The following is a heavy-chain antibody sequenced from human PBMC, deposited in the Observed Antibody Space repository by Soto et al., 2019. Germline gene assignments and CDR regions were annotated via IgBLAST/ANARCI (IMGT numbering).Heavy chain of an antibody. D-gene: IGHD3-22*01. Sequence: AAVKVSCKASGYTFTSYGISWVRQAPGQGLEWMGWISAYNGNTNYAQKLQGRVTMTTDTSTSTAYMELRSLRSDDTAVYYGARDGNLNYYDSSGYYGFAYRGQRTRVTVAS. CDR1: GYTFTSYG. CDR2: ISAYNGNT. V-gene: IGHV1-18*01. CDR3: ARDGNLNYYDSSGYYGFAY. J-gene: IGHJ4*02.